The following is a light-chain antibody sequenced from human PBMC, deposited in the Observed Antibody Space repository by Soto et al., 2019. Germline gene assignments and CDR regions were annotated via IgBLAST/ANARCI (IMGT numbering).Light chain of an antibody. Sequence: QPVLTQPPSVSGAPGQRVTISCTGSSSNIGAGYDVHWYQQFPGTTPKFLIYGNTNRPSGVPDRFSASKSGTSASLDITGLQAEDEADYYCQSYDSSLSAWVFGGGTKLTVL. V-gene: IGLV1-40*01. J-gene: IGLJ3*02. CDR2: GNT. CDR3: QSYDSSLSAWV. CDR1: SSNIGAGYD.